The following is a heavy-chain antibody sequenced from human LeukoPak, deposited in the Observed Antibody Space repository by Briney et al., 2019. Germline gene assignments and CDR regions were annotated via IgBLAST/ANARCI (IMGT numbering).Heavy chain of an antibody. CDR1: GGSISSYS. CDR3: AGERGYSGYPHAFDI. CDR2: IYHSGST. D-gene: IGHD5-12*01. V-gene: IGHV4-30-2*01. Sequence: SETLSLTCTVSGGSISSYSWSWIRQPPGKGLEWIGYIYHSGSTYYNPSLKSRVTISVDRSKNQFSLKLSSVTAADTAVYYCAGERGYSGYPHAFDIWGQGTMVTVSS. J-gene: IGHJ3*02.